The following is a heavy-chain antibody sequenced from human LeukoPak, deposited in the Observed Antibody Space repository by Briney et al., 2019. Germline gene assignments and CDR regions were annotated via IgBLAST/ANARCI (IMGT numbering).Heavy chain of an antibody. Sequence: SGGSLRLSCAASGFTVSSNYMSWVRQAPGKGLEWVSVIYSGGSTYYADSVKGRFTISRDNSKNTLYLQMNSLRAGDTAVYYCARSYGSGSGGAFDIWGQGTMVTVSS. V-gene: IGHV3-66*01. J-gene: IGHJ3*02. CDR3: ARSYGSGSGGAFDI. D-gene: IGHD3-10*01. CDR1: GFTVSSNY. CDR2: IYSGGST.